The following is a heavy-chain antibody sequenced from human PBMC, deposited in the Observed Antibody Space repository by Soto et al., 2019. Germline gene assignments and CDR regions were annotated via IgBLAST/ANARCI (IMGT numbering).Heavy chain of an antibody. V-gene: IGHV3-7*01. J-gene: IGHJ6*02. CDR1: GFTFSSYW. CDR2: INQDGSEK. CDR3: AGDRGRSDLRDTHYYDSSDLDYGMDV. D-gene: IGHD3-22*01. Sequence: EVRLVESGGGLVQPGGSLTLSCAASGFTFSSYWRTWVRQAPGKGLEWVANINQDGSEKYYMDSMKGRFTISRDNAKNSLLLHLNSLRAEDTAVYFCAGDRGRSDLRDTHYYDSSDLDYGMDVWGQGTTVTVSS.